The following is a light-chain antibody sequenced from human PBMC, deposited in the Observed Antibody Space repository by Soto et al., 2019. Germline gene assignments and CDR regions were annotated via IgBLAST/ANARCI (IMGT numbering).Light chain of an antibody. J-gene: IGLJ3*02. CDR1: SSNIGSGT. CDR2: ANN. V-gene: IGLV1-44*01. Sequence: SVLAQPPSVSATPGQTVTISCSGSSSNIGSGTVNWYQQLPGTAPIRLVFANNHRPSGVPDRFSASKSGTSASLAISVLLSEDQANYLCVAWDAALNGHGVYGGATKVTV. CDR3: VAWDAALNGHGV.